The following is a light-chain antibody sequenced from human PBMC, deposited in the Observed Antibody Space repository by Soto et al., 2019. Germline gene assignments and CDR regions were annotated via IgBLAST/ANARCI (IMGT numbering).Light chain of an antibody. V-gene: IGKV1-39*01. CDR1: QTISRY. Sequence: DIQMTQSPSSLPATVRDRVAITCRASQTISRYLKWYQQKPGKAPKLLIFSASTLQNGVPSRFNGSGSGRDFTLTISSLDPEDYATSYCQQTYNKPYTFGQGTKLEIK. CDR3: QQTYNKPYT. CDR2: SAS. J-gene: IGKJ2*01.